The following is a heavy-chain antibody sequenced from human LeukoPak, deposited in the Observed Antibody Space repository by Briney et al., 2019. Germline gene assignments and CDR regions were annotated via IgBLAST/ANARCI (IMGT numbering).Heavy chain of an antibody. J-gene: IGHJ4*02. CDR3: ARGITGTAGALHFDY. D-gene: IGHD1-20*01. V-gene: IGHV1-46*01. CDR2: INPRGGGT. Sequence: ASVKVSCKASGFTFTSYYMHWVRQAPGQGLEWMGIINPRGGGTTYAQKFQGRVTMTRDTSTSTVYMELSSLRSEDTAVYYCARGITGTAGALHFDYWGQGTLVTVSS. CDR1: GFTFTSYY.